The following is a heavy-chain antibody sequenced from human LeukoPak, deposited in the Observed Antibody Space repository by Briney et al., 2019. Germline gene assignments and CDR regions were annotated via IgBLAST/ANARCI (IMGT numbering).Heavy chain of an antibody. CDR1: GFTFSSYW. J-gene: IGHJ4*02. Sequence: GGSLRLSCAASGFTFSSYWKSWVRQAPGKGLEWVANIKQDGSEKYYVDSVKGRFTISRDNAKNSLYLQMNSLRAEDTAVYYCARKRGYSYGPFDYWGQGTLVTVSS. CDR3: ARKRGYSYGPFDY. V-gene: IGHV3-7*01. D-gene: IGHD5-18*01. CDR2: IKQDGSEK.